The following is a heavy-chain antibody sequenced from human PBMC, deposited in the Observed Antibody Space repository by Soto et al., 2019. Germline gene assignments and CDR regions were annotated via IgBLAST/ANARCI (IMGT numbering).Heavy chain of an antibody. V-gene: IGHV4-61*01. Sequence: SETLSLTCTVSGGSVSSGSYYWSWIRQPPGKGLEWIGYIYYSGSTNYNHSLKSRVTISVDTSKNQLSLKLSSVTAADTAFYYFSTDLAAATNYYYYGMDVWGQGTTVTVSS. CDR1: GGSVSSGSYY. J-gene: IGHJ6*02. CDR3: STDLAAATNYYYYGMDV. D-gene: IGHD6-25*01. CDR2: IYYSGST.